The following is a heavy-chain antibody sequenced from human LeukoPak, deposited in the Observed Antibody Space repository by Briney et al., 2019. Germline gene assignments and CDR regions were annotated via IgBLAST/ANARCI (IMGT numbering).Heavy chain of an antibody. D-gene: IGHD3-3*01. V-gene: IGHV4-59*01. CDR2: IYYSGST. Sequence: ASETLPLTCTVSGGSIRSKYWSWIRQPPGKGLEWIGYIYYSGSTNYNPSLKSRVTISVDTSKNQFSLKLSSVTAADTAVYYCARGVFGVVIIGDYFALDYWGQGTLVTVSS. J-gene: IGHJ4*02. CDR1: GGSIRSKY. CDR3: ARGVFGVVIIGDYFALDY.